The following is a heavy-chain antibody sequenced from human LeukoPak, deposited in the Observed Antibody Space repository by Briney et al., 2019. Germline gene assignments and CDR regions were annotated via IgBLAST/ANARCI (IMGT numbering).Heavy chain of an antibody. CDR2: IVVGSGNT. Sequence: GTSVKVSCKASGFTFTSSAMQWVRQARGQRLEWIGWIVVGSGNTSYAQKFQERVTITRDMSTSTAYMELSSLRSEDTAVYYCAAIYCSGGSCPYWYFDLWGRGTLVTVSS. D-gene: IGHD2-15*01. CDR3: AAIYCSGGSCPYWYFDL. CDR1: GFTFTSSA. V-gene: IGHV1-58*02. J-gene: IGHJ2*01.